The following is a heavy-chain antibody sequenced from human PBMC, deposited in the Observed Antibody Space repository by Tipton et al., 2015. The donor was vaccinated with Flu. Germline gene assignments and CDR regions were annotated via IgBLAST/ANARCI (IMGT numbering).Heavy chain of an antibody. J-gene: IGHJ3*02. Sequence: TLSLTCTVTGGTMRSSYWSWIRQPPGTGLQWLGYVYYSGTTKYHPSLESRAAISLDTSNNRFSLNLTSVTAADTAIYFCAREGGEFGDGALDIWGQGTVVAVSS. CDR2: VYYSGTT. V-gene: IGHV4-59*01. CDR1: GGTMRSSY. CDR3: AREGGEFGDGALDI. D-gene: IGHD3-10*01.